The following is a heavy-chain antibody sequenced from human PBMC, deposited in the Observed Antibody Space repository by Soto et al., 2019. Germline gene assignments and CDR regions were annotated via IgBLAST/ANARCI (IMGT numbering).Heavy chain of an antibody. V-gene: IGHV3-30*03. CDR2: ISYDGSNI. J-gene: IGHJ2*01. CDR3: ASAYCSSTSCYPCGWYFDF. Sequence: QVQLVESGGGVVQPGRSLRLSCAASGFTFSSYGMNWVRQAPGKGLEWVAVISYDGSNIYYADSVKGRFTISRDNSKNTLYLQMKSLIEVDTVVYYCASAYCSSTSCYPCGWYFDFWGRGTLVTVSS. CDR1: GFTFSSYG. D-gene: IGHD2-2*01.